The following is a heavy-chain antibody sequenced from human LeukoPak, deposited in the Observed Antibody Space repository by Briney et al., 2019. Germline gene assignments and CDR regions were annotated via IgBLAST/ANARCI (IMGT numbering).Heavy chain of an antibody. CDR2: VSWNSGSI. V-gene: IGHV3-9*01. Sequence: PGGSLRLSCAASGFTFDDYAMHWVRQAPGKGLEWVSGVSWNSGSIGYADSVKGRFTISRDNAKNSLYLQMNSLRAEDTALYYRAKDRSFTMNDAFDIWGQGTMVTVSS. D-gene: IGHD3-22*01. CDR3: AKDRSFTMNDAFDI. CDR1: GFTFDDYA. J-gene: IGHJ3*02.